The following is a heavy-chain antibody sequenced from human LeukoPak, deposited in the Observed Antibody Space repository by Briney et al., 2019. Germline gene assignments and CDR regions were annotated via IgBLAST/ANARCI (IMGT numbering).Heavy chain of an antibody. CDR1: GGTFSSYA. CDR2: IIPIFGTA. V-gene: IGHV1-69*05. CDR3: AREVPGLLTPFDY. J-gene: IGHJ4*02. Sequence: SVKVSCKASGGTFSSYAISWVRQAPGRGLEWMGGIIPIFGTANYAQKFQGRVTITTDESTSTAYMELSSLRSEDTAVYYCAREVPGLLTPFDYWGQGTLVTVSS. D-gene: IGHD1-26*01.